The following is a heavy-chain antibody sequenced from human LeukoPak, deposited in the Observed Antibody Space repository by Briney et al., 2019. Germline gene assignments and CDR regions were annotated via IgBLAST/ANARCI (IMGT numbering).Heavy chain of an antibody. CDR1: GFTFSSYG. Sequence: GGSLRLSXAASGFTFSSYGMHWVRQAPGKGLEWVAFIRYDGSNKYYADSVKGRFTISRDNSKNTLYLQMNSLRAEDTAVYYCAKEASGSYSYYYYYYMDVWGKGTTVTVSS. CDR2: IRYDGSNK. J-gene: IGHJ6*03. V-gene: IGHV3-30*02. CDR3: AKEASGSYSYYYYYYMDV. D-gene: IGHD1-26*01.